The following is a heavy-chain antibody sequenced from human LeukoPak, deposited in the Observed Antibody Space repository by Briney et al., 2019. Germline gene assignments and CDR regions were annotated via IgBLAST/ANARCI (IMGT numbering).Heavy chain of an antibody. CDR2: ISYSGNT. CDR3: ARDDHWYFDL. J-gene: IGHJ2*01. Sequence: SETLSLTCTVSGGSVSTYQWGWIRQPPGKGLEWIAYISYSGNTNHNPSLGSRVTISIDTSKNQFSLKLSSVTAADTAVYYCARDDHWYFDLWGRGTLVTVSS. V-gene: IGHV4-59*02. CDR1: GGSVSTYQ.